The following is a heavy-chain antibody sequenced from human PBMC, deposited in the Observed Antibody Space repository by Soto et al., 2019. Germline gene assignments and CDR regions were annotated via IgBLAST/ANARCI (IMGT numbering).Heavy chain of an antibody. CDR1: VFTVSSNY. V-gene: IGHV3-53*01. Sequence: GGSLRLSCAASVFTVSSNYMSWVRQAPVKGLEWVSVIYSGGSTYYADSVKGRFTISRDNSKNTLYLQMNSLRAEDTAVYYCARDRGGSSSWFDYWGQGTLVTVSS. CDR3: ARDRGGSSSWFDY. CDR2: IYSGGST. D-gene: IGHD6-13*01. J-gene: IGHJ5*01.